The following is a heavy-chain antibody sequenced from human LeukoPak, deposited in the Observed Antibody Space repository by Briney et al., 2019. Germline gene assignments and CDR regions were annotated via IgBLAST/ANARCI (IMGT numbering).Heavy chain of an antibody. V-gene: IGHV5-51*01. CDR2: IYPGDSGP. D-gene: IGHD1-26*01. J-gene: IGHJ3*01. CDR1: GYSFTSYC. Sequence: GESLKISCKVSGYSFTSYCIGWVCQVPGKGLEWMGIIYPGDSGPTYSPSFQGQVTISVDKSINTAYLQWSSLQASDTAMYYCGMSGDRVPLQDDVFDVWGQGAMVTVST. CDR3: GMSGDRVPLQDDVFDV.